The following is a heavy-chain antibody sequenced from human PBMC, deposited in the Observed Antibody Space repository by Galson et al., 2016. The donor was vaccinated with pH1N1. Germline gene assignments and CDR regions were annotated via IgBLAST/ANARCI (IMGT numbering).Heavy chain of an antibody. CDR2: IRGSGAYA. CDR3: ARPRRAIFGVVISGDAFDI. CDR1: GFTFSDSY. Sequence: SLRLSCAASGFTFSDSYMSWIRQAPGKGLEFVSYIRGSGAYANYADSVEGRFTISRDNAKNSLFLQMNSLRVEDTAVYYCARPRRAIFGVVISGDAFDIWGQGTMVTVSS. D-gene: IGHD3-3*01. J-gene: IGHJ3*02. V-gene: IGHV3-11*03.